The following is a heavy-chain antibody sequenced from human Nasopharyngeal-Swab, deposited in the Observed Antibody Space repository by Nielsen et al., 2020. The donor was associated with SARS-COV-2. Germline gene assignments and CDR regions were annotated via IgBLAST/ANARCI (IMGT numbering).Heavy chain of an antibody. CDR1: GFIFSTYA. CDR2: ISDDGRNI. V-gene: IGHV3-30*03. D-gene: IGHD5/OR15-5a*01. Sequence: GESLKISCAASGFIFSTYAMHWVRQAPGKGLEWVAVISDDGRNIDYAESVKGRFTIFRDNSKNTLYLQMNSLRAEDTALYYCAAMSNPGYWGQGTLVTVSS. J-gene: IGHJ4*02. CDR3: AAMSNPGY.